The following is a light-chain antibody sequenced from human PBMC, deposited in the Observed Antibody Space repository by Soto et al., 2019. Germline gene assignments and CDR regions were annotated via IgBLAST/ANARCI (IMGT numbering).Light chain of an antibody. CDR1: QSLTSN. Sequence: TLSVSPGERVTLSCRASQSLTSNLAWYQRKPGQSPRLLIYGASARATGIPARFSGSGSGAEYTLTISSLQSEDFAVYYCQQYDKWPRTFGHGTKVDIK. J-gene: IGKJ1*01. V-gene: IGKV3-15*01. CDR2: GAS. CDR3: QQYDKWPRT.